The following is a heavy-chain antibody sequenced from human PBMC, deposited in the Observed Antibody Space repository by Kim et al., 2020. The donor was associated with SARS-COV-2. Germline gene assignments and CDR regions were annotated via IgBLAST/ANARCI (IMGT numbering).Heavy chain of an antibody. J-gene: IGHJ5*02. V-gene: IGHV3-7*01. CDR3: ARDIRGTWFDP. Sequence: EKYCKDSVKSRITISRDNAKNLMYRQMSGLRAEDTAVYYCARDIRGTWFDPWGQGTLVTVSS. CDR2: EK. D-gene: IGHD3-16*01.